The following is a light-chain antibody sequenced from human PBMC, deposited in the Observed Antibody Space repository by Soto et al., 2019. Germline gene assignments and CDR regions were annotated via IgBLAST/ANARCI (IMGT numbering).Light chain of an antibody. CDR3: QQYGSPWT. CDR2: GAS. Sequence: EIVLTQSPDTLSLSPGERATLSSRASQTVNGSYLAWYQQKPGQSPRLLIYGASSRATGIPDRFSGSGSGTDFTLTISSLEPEDFAVYFCQQYGSPWTFGQGTKVEIK. J-gene: IGKJ1*01. CDR1: QTVNGSY. V-gene: IGKV3-20*01.